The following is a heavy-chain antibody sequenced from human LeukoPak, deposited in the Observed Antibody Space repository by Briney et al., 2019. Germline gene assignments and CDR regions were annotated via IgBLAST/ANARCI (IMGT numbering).Heavy chain of an antibody. V-gene: IGHV4-34*01. CDR3: ARGGQGGYCSSTSCYLLDY. J-gene: IGHJ4*02. CDR2: INHSGST. CDR1: GGSFSGYY. Sequence: SETLSLTCAVYGGSFSGYYWGWIRQPPGKGLEWIGEINHSGSTNYNPSLKSRVTISVDTSKNQFSLKLSSVTAADTAVYYCARGGQGGYCSSTSCYLLDYWGQGTLVTVSS. D-gene: IGHD2-2*01.